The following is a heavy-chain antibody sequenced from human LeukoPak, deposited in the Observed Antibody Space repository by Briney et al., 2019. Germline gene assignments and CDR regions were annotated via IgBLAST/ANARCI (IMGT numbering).Heavy chain of an antibody. V-gene: IGHV1-69*05. J-gene: IGHJ2*01. CDR2: IIPIFGTA. CDR3: AMTMGATIGETFDL. CDR1: GGTFSSYA. D-gene: IGHD5-24*01. Sequence: SVKVSCKASGGTFSSYAISWVRQAPGQGLEWMGGIIPIFGTANYAQKFQGRVTITTDESTSTAYMELSSLRSEDTAVYYCAMTMGATIGETFDLWGRGTLVTVSS.